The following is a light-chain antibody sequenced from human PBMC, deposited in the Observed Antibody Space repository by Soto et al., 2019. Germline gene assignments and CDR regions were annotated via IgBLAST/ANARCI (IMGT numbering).Light chain of an antibody. CDR3: SSYTGSTTLDV. CDR2: EVS. CDR1: SSDVGGYNY. J-gene: IGLJ1*01. Sequence: QPVLTQPASVSGSPGQSVTISCTGTSSDVGGYNYVSWYQQHPGKAPKLIIYEVSNRPSGVSNRFSGSKSGNTASLTISGLQAEDEADYHCSSYTGSTTLDVFGTGTKLTVL. V-gene: IGLV2-14*01.